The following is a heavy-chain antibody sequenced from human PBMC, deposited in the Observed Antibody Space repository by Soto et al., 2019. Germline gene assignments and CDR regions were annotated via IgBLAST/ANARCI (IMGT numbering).Heavy chain of an antibody. D-gene: IGHD3-22*01. V-gene: IGHV4-34*01. Sequence: QVQLQQWGAGLLKPSETLSLTCAVYGGSFSGYYWSWLRQPPGKGLAWIGEINHSGSTNYNPSLKSRVTISVDTAKNQFSLKLSSVTAADTAVYYCARVRGSGYYYGTRYFDYWGQGTLVTVSS. J-gene: IGHJ4*02. CDR2: INHSGST. CDR3: ARVRGSGYYYGTRYFDY. CDR1: GGSFSGYY.